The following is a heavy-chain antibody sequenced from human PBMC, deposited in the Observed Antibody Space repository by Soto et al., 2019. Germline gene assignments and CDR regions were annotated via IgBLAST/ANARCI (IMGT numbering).Heavy chain of an antibody. CDR1: GFSSSDYW. J-gene: IGHJ4*02. V-gene: IGHV3-7*03. Sequence: GGSLRLSCAASGFSSSDYWMSWVRQAPGRGLEWVAHIIQDGRAIYYVDSVRGRSTIPRDSAGNSVFLEMHRLRVEDTAVYYCARGGELSLLPLDYWGLGTLVTVSS. CDR2: IIQDGRAI. D-gene: IGHD2-15*01. CDR3: ARGGELSLLPLDY.